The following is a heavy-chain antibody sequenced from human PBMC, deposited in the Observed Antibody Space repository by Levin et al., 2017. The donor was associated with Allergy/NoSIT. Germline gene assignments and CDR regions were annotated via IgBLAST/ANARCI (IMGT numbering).Heavy chain of an antibody. V-gene: IGHV3-11*01. CDR1: GFTFSDYY. Sequence: PGGSLRLSCAASGFTFSDYYMSWIRQAPGKGLEWVSYISSSGSTIYYADSVKGRFTISRDNAKNSLYLQMNSLRAEDTAVYYCASPLRYFDWLKVPHAFDIWGQGTMVTVSS. CDR2: ISSSGSTI. J-gene: IGHJ3*02. CDR3: ASPLRYFDWLKVPHAFDI. D-gene: IGHD3-9*01.